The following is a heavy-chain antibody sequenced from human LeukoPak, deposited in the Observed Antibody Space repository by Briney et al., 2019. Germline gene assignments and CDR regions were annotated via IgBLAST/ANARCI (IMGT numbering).Heavy chain of an antibody. CDR3: AKVGYCSSTSCYSPNNWFDP. D-gene: IGHD2-2*01. J-gene: IGHJ5*02. V-gene: IGHV3-23*01. Sequence: GGSLRLTCAASGFTFSNYDMSWVRQAPGKGLEWVSSISASGGTTYYAESVKGRFTISRDKSKNTLYLQMNSLRGEDTDVYYCAKVGYCSSTSCYSPNNWFDPWGQGTLVTVSS. CDR2: ISASGGTT. CDR1: GFTFSNYD.